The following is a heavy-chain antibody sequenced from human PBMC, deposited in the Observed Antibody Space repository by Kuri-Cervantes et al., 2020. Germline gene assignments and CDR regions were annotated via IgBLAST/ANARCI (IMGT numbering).Heavy chain of an antibody. D-gene: IGHD1-1*01. J-gene: IGHJ6*03. CDR1: GFTFSSYE. V-gene: IGHV3-48*03. CDR2: ISSSGSTI. Sequence: GESLKISCAASGFTFSSYEMNWVRQAPGKGLEWVSYISSSGSTIYYADSVKGRFTISRDNAKNSLYLQMNSLKTEDTAVYYCTTDGRWKAYYYYMDVWGKGTTVTVSS. CDR3: TTDGRWKAYYYYMDV.